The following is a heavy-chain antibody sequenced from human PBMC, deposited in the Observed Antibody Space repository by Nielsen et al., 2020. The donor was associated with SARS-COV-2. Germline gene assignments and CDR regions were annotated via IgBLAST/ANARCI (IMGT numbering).Heavy chain of an antibody. D-gene: IGHD3-10*01. CDR3: ARDPDPYYGSGSLDL. Sequence: ASVKVSCKASGYTFTDNAIHWVRQAPGQRLEWMGWINTDYGNTKYSQKFQDRVTITRDTSASTAYMELSSLRSDDTAVYYCARDPDPYYGSGSLDLWGQGSLVTVSS. CDR2: INTDYGNT. V-gene: IGHV1-3*04. CDR1: GYTFTDNA. J-gene: IGHJ4*02.